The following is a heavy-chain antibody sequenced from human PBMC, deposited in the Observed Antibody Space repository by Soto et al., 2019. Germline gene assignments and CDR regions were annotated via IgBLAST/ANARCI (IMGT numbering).Heavy chain of an antibody. CDR3: ARMEWLVPPYYFDY. V-gene: IGHV4-61*01. D-gene: IGHD6-19*01. Sequence: SETLSLTCTFSGGSVSSGSYYWSWIRQPPGKGLEWIGYIYYSGSTNYNPSLKSRVTISVDTSKNQSSLKLSSVTAADTAVYYCARMEWLVPPYYFDYWGQGTLVTVSS. CDR1: GGSVSSGSYY. CDR2: IYYSGST. J-gene: IGHJ4*02.